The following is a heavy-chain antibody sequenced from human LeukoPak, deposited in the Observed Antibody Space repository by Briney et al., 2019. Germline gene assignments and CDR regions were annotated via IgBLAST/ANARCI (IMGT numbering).Heavy chain of an antibody. CDR1: GYSISSGYY. Sequence: SETLSLTCTVSGYSISSGYYWGWIRQPPGKGLEWIGSIYHSGSTYYNPPLKSRVTISVDTSKNQFSLKLSSVTAADTAVYYCARVKWELTLDVWGQGTTVTVSS. CDR3: ARVKWELTLDV. J-gene: IGHJ6*02. CDR2: IYHSGST. V-gene: IGHV4-38-2*02. D-gene: IGHD1-26*01.